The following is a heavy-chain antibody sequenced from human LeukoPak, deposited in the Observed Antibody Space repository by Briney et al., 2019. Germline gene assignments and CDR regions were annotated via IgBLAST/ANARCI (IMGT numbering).Heavy chain of an antibody. D-gene: IGHD6-13*01. CDR2: ISAYNGNT. J-gene: IGHJ4*02. CDR3: ARDSSIAAAGLPFDY. CDR1: GYTFTSYG. V-gene: IGHV1-18*01. Sequence: ASVKVSCKASGYTFTSYGISGVRQAPGQGLEWMGWISAYNGNTNYAQKLQGRVTMTTDTSTSTAYMELRSLRSDDTAVYYCARDSSIAAAGLPFDYWGQGTLVTVSS.